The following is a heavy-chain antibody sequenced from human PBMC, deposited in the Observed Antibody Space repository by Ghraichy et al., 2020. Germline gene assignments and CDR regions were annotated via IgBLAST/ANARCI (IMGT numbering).Heavy chain of an antibody. V-gene: IGHV3-48*03. Sequence: LSLTCAASGFTFSSYEMNWVRQAPGKGLEWVSYISSSGSTIYYADSVKGRFTISRDNAKNSLYLQMNSLRAEDTAVYYCARDRQWLVPYYYYGMDVWGQGTTVTVSS. CDR3: ARDRQWLVPYYYYGMDV. D-gene: IGHD6-19*01. CDR2: ISSSGSTI. J-gene: IGHJ6*02. CDR1: GFTFSSYE.